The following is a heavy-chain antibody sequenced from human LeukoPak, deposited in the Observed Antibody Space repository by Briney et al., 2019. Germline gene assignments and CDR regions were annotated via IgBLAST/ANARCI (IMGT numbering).Heavy chain of an antibody. Sequence: ASVKVSCKASGGTFSSYAISWVRQAPGQGLEWMGGIIPIFGTANYAQKFQGRVTITADESTSTAYMELSSLRSEDTAVYYCARERYERYCSSTSCYGEGYYFDYWGQGTLVTVSS. CDR2: IIPIFGTA. CDR3: ARERYERYCSSTSCYGEGYYFDY. CDR1: GGTFSSYA. D-gene: IGHD2-2*01. J-gene: IGHJ4*02. V-gene: IGHV1-69*13.